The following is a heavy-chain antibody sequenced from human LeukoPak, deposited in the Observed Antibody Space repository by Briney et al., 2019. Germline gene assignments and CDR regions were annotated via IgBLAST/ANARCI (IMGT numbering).Heavy chain of an antibody. CDR2: MGGSGDSP. V-gene: IGHV3-23*01. J-gene: IGHJ4*02. CDR3: ARDWSADY. CDR1: GFTFSSYA. Sequence: PGGSLRLSCKASGFTFSSYAMTWVRQAPGKGLEWVSAMGGSGDSPKYADSVKGRFTMSRDSSRNTVYLQMNRLRPDDTPVYYCARDWSADYWGQGTLVTVSS.